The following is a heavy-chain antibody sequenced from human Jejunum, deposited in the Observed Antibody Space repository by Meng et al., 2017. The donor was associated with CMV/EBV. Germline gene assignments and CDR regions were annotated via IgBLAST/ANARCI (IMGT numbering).Heavy chain of an antibody. Sequence: GSISSGGYCWSWIRQHPGMGLEWIGYIHDTGSTPTNPSLTDRVTMSVDTSQNQFSLKLSSVIVADTAVYYCARELCTTTSCSYDYWGQGTLVTVSS. J-gene: IGHJ4*02. D-gene: IGHD2-2*01. CDR1: GSISSGGYC. V-gene: IGHV4-31*02. CDR2: IHDTGST. CDR3: ARELCTTTSCSYDY.